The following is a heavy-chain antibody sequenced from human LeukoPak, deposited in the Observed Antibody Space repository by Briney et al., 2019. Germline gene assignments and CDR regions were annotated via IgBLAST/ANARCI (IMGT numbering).Heavy chain of an antibody. CDR2: ISYDGSNK. J-gene: IGHJ6*02. Sequence: GGSLRLSCAASGFTFSSYAMHWVRQAPGKGLEWVAVISYDGSNKYYADSVKGRFTISRDNSKNTLYLQMNSLRAEDTAVYYCARDYEQQNYYYGMDVWGQGTTVTVSS. CDR1: GFTFSSYA. D-gene: IGHD6-13*01. V-gene: IGHV3-30*01. CDR3: ARDYEQQNYYYGMDV.